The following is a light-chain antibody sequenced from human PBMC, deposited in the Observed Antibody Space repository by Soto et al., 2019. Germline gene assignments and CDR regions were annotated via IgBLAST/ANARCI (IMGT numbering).Light chain of an antibody. CDR1: SSNIGSNT. J-gene: IGLJ1*01. V-gene: IGLV1-44*01. CDR3: AAWDDSLNGYYV. CDR2: SNN. Sequence: QSVLTQPPSASGTPGQRVTISCSGSSSNIGSNTVNWYQQLPGTAPKLLIYSNNQRPSGVPDRFSGSKSGTSASLAIGGLQSEDEADYYCAAWDDSLNGYYVFGTGTKVTVL.